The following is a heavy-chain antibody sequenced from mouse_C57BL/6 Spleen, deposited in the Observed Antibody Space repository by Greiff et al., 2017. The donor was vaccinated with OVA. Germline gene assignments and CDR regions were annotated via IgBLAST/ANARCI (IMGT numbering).Heavy chain of an antibody. CDR2: ISSGSSTI. V-gene: IGHV5-17*01. J-gene: IGHJ2*01. Sequence: EVKLVESGGGLVKPGGSLKLSCAASGFTFSDYGMHWVRQAPEKGLEWVAYISSGSSTIYDADTVKGRFTISGDNAKNTLFLQMTSLRSEDTAMYYCARGKWGYFDYWGQGTTLTVSS. CDR1: GFTFSDYG. D-gene: IGHD1-3*01. CDR3: ARGKWGYFDY.